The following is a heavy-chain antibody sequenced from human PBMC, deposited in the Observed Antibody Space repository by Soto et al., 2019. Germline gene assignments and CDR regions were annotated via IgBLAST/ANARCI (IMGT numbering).Heavy chain of an antibody. Sequence: ASVKVSCKASGYTFTSYGISWVRQAPGQGLEWMGWISAYNGNTNYAQKLQGRVTMTTDTSTRPAYMELRSLRSDDTAVYYCARAEAVAGTVDYWGQGTLVTVSS. CDR1: GYTFTSYG. D-gene: IGHD6-19*01. V-gene: IGHV1-18*01. CDR3: ARAEAVAGTVDY. CDR2: ISAYNGNT. J-gene: IGHJ4*02.